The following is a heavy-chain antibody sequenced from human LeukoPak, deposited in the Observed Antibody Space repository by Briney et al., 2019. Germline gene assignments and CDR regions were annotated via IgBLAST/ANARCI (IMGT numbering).Heavy chain of an antibody. J-gene: IGHJ3*02. CDR1: GFTFSSYG. CDR2: IWYDGSNK. V-gene: IGHV3-33*01. CDR3: ARESGGSYYDAFDI. Sequence: GGSLRLSCAASGFTFSSYGMHWVRQAPGKGLEWVAVIWYDGSNKYYADSVKGRFTISRDNSKNTLYLQMSSLRAEDTAVYYCARESGGSYYDAFDIWAKGQWSPSLQ. D-gene: IGHD1-26*01.